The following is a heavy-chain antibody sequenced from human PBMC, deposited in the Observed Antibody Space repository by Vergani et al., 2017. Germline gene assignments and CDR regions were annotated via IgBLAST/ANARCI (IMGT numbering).Heavy chain of an antibody. Sequence: QLQLQESGPGLVKPSETLSLTCTVSGGSISSSSYYWGWIRQPPGKGLEWIGRIYYSGSTYYNPSLKSRVTISVDTSKNQFSLKLSSVTAADTAVYYCARVISGYDSSGYRRYYFDYWGQGTLVTVSS. V-gene: IGHV4-39*07. CDR2: IYYSGST. CDR3: ARVISGYDSSGYRRYYFDY. D-gene: IGHD3-22*01. CDR1: GGSISSSSYY. J-gene: IGHJ4*02.